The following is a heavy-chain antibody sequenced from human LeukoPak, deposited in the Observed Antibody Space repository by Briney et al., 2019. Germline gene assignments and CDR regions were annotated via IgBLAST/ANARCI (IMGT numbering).Heavy chain of an antibody. CDR1: GFTFSSYT. Sequence: GGSLRLSCAASGFTFSSYTMSWVRQAPGKGLEWVSSISGSGNRTYYADSVKGRFTISRDNSKNTLFLQMNSLRAEDTAVYYCAKNLYCGGGSCYPSALGMDVWGQGTTVTVSS. CDR2: ISGSGNRT. CDR3: AKNLYCGGGSCYPSALGMDV. D-gene: IGHD2-15*01. J-gene: IGHJ6*02. V-gene: IGHV3-23*01.